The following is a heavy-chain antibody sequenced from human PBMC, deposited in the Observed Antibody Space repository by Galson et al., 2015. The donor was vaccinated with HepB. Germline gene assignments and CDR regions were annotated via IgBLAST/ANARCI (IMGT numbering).Heavy chain of an antibody. CDR1: GGSINIGRYY. V-gene: IGHV4-39*01. D-gene: IGHD2-2*01. CDR2: FYYTGNT. J-gene: IGHJ4*02. Sequence: SETLSLTCTVSGGSINIGRYYWGWLRQPPGKGLEWIGSFYYTGNTHYNPSLKSRVTISGNTSKNQFSLKLNSVTAADTAVYYCARHESESKTYAADNWGQGTLVTVSS. CDR3: ARHESESKTYAADN.